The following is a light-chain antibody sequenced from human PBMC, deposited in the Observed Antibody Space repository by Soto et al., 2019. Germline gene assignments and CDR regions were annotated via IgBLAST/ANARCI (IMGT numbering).Light chain of an antibody. CDR3: QQYDNWPIT. CDR1: QSVSSD. J-gene: IGKJ5*01. V-gene: IGKV3D-15*01. Sequence: EIVMTQSPATLSVSPGERATLSCRASQSVSSDLAWYQQKPGQAPRLLIYGASSRATGIPDRFSGSGSGKEFILTISSLQSEDFAVYYCQQYDNWPITFGQGTRLEI. CDR2: GAS.